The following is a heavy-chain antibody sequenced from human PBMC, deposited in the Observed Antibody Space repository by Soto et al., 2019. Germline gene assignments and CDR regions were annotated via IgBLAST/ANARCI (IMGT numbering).Heavy chain of an antibody. CDR3: ASGITGTPDPYYYYYMDV. CDR1: GFTFSSYW. CDR2: IKQDGSEK. J-gene: IGHJ6*03. V-gene: IGHV3-7*01. D-gene: IGHD1-7*01. Sequence: GGPLRLSCAASGFTFSSYWMSWVRQAPGKGLEWVANIKQDGSEKYNVDSVKGRFTISRDNAKNLLYLQMNSLRAENTAVYYCASGITGTPDPYYYYYMDVWGKGTTVTVSS.